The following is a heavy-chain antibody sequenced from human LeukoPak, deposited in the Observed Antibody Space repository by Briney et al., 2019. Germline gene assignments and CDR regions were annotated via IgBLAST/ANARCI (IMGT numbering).Heavy chain of an antibody. V-gene: IGHV3-23*01. D-gene: IGHD3-22*01. CDR3: AKWGDRGYFIPKAFDY. CDR1: GFTFSSYA. J-gene: IGHJ4*02. CDR2: ISGSGGST. Sequence: PGGSLRLSCAASGFTFSSYAMSWVRQAPGKGLEWVSAISGSGGSTYSADSVKGRFTISRDNSKNTLYLQMNSLRAEDTAVYYCAKWGDRGYFIPKAFDYWGQGTLVTVSS.